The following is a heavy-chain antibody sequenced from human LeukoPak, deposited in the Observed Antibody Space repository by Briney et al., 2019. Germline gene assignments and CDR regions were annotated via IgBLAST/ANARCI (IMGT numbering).Heavy chain of an antibody. D-gene: IGHD1-26*01. CDR1: GFTFSSHG. Sequence: PGGSLRLSCAASGFTFSSHGMHWVRRAPGKGLEWVAVISYDGSNKYYADSVKGRFTISRDNSKKTLYLQMNSLRAEDTAVYYCAKEGGSYYGMDVWGQGTTVTVSS. V-gene: IGHV3-30*18. CDR3: AKEGGSYYGMDV. J-gene: IGHJ6*02. CDR2: ISYDGSNK.